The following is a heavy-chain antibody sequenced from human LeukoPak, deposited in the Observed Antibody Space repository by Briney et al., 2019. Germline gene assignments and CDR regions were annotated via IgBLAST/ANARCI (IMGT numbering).Heavy chain of an antibody. CDR1: GFTFGSYS. CDR3: ARDPRDIRRYYYDSSGSPQAAFDI. Sequence: KPGGSLRLSCAASGFTFGSYSMNWVRQAPGKGLEWVSSISSSGSYIYYADSVKGRFTISRDNAKNSLYLQMNSLRAEDTAVYYCARDPRDIRRYYYDSSGSPQAAFDIWGQGTMVTVSS. J-gene: IGHJ3*02. D-gene: IGHD3-22*01. V-gene: IGHV3-21*01. CDR2: ISSSGSYI.